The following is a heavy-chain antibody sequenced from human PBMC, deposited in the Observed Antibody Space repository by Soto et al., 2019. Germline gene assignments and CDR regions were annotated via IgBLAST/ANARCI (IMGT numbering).Heavy chain of an antibody. J-gene: IGHJ4*01. CDR1: GNIFATYY. D-gene: IGHD3-10*01. V-gene: IGHV1-46*03. CDR2: IDPGGGST. CDR3: ATSYSVSGSAYFDY. Sequence: ASVKVSCKASGNIFATYYMHWGRQAPGQGLEWMGIIDPGGGSTTYTQKFQGRVTMTRDTSTSTVYMALSSLRSGDTAVYYCATSYSVSGSAYFDYWG.